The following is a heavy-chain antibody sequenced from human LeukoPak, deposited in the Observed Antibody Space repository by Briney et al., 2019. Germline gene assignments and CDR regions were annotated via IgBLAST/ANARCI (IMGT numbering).Heavy chain of an antibody. CDR1: GYSXTDYY. CDR3: ARVGGYCTTTSCSYGMDV. V-gene: IGHV1-2*02. Sequence: ASVKVSCKASGYSXTDYYMHWVRQAPGQGLEWMGWINPYSGDTNYAQKFQGRVTMTRDTSISTAYMEVSRLRSDDAAVFYCARVGGYCTTTSCSYGMDVWGQGSTVTVSS. D-gene: IGHD2-2*01. CDR2: INPYSGDT. J-gene: IGHJ6*02.